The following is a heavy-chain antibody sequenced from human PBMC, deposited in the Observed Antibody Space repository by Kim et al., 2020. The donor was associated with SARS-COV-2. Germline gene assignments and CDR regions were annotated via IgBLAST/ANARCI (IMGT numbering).Heavy chain of an antibody. D-gene: IGHD2-15*01. CDR3: ARVRGYCSGGSCRLHYYGMDV. CDR2: INPNSGGT. V-gene: IGHV1-2*06. J-gene: IGHJ6*02. Sequence: ASVKVSCKASGYTFTGYYMHWVRQAPGQGLEWMGRINPNSGGTNYAQKFQGRVTMTRDTSISTAYMELSRLRSDDTAVYYCARVRGYCSGGSCRLHYYGMDVWGQGTTVTVSS. CDR1: GYTFTGYY.